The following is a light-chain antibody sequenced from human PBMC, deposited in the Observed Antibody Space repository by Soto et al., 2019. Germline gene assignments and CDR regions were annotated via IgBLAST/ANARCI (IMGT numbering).Light chain of an antibody. Sequence: HLVLTQSPSASASLGASVKLTCTLSSGHSRYTIAWHQLQPEKGPRFLMKLVSDGSHTKGDVIPDRFSGSSSGAERYLTISSLQSEDEADYYCQTWGTTFLLFGGGTKLTVL. J-gene: IGLJ3*02. CDR1: SGHSRYT. V-gene: IGLV4-69*01. CDR3: QTWGTTFLL. CDR2: LVSDGSH.